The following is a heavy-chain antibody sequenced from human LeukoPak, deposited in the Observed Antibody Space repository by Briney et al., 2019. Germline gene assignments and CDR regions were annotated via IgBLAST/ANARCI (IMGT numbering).Heavy chain of an antibody. D-gene: IGHD3-9*01. V-gene: IGHV4-31*03. CDR3: ARGVLTGYYGDFDY. Sequence: PSETLSLTCTVSGGSVSSGGYYWSWIRQHPGKGLEWIGYIYYSDSYYNPSLKSRVSISVDTSKNQFSLNLNSVTAADTAVYYCARGVLTGYYGDFDYWGQGTLDTVSS. J-gene: IGHJ4*02. CDR2: IYYSDS. CDR1: GGSVSSGGYY.